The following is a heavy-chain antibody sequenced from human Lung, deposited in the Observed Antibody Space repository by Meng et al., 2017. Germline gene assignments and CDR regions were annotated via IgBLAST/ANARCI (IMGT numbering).Heavy chain of an antibody. D-gene: IGHD4-11*01. CDR3: ARGPTTMAHDFDY. CDR1: RGSFSAYY. V-gene: IGHV4-34*01. Sequence: QVQLQQWGAGLLKPSEILSLTCVASRGSFSAYYWSWIRQPPGKGLEWIGEINHSGSTNYNPSLESRATISVDTSQYNLSLKLSSVTAADSAVYYCARGPTTMAHDFDYWGQGTLVTVSS. J-gene: IGHJ4*02. CDR2: INHSGST.